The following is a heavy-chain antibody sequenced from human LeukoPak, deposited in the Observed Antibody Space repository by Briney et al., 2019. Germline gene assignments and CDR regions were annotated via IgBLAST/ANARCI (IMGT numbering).Heavy chain of an antibody. CDR1: GYTFTSYG. J-gene: IGHJ4*02. CDR2: ISAYNGNT. D-gene: IGHD5-12*01. CDR3: ARVLDIVATIKESGTVDY. Sequence: ASVKVSCKASGYTFTSYGISWVRQAPGQGLEWMGWISAYNGNTNYAQKLQGRVTMTTDTSTSTAYMELRSLRSDDTAVYYCARVLDIVATIKESGTVDYWGQGTLVTVSS. V-gene: IGHV1-18*01.